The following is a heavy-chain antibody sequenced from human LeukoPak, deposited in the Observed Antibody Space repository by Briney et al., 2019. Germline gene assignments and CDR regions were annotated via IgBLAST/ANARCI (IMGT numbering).Heavy chain of an antibody. CDR2: IKQDGSEK. J-gene: IGHJ6*03. CDR1: GFTFSSYW. CDR3: AIYRSGTVGATGYYYMDV. D-gene: IGHD1-26*01. V-gene: IGHV3-7*01. Sequence: GGSLRLSCAASGFTFSSYWMSWVRQAPGKGLEGVANIKQDGSEKYYVDPVKGRFTLSRDNAKNSLYLQMNSLRAEDTAVYYCAIYRSGTVGATGYYYMDVWGKGTTVTVSS.